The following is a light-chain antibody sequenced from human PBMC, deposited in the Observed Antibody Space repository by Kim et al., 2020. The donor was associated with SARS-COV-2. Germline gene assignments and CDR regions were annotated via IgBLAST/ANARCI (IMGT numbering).Light chain of an antibody. CDR1: KLGDNY. CDR3: QAWDSGTAV. CDR2: QDS. J-gene: IGLJ3*02. V-gene: IGLV3-1*01. Sequence: SYELTQPPSMSVSPGQTARITCSGNKLGDNYVSWYQQRPGQSPVVVIYQDSNRPSEIPERFSGSNSGNTATLTISGTQAMDEADYFCQAWDSGTAVFGGGTKVTVL.